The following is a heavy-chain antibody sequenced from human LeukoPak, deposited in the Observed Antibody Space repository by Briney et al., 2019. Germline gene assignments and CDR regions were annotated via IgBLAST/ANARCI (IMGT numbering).Heavy chain of an antibody. J-gene: IGHJ5*02. CDR2: ISAYNGNT. V-gene: IGHV1-18*01. CDR1: GYTFTSYG. Sequence: ASVKVSCKASGYTFTSYGISWVRQAPGQGLEWMGWISAYNGNTNYAQKLQGRVTMTTNTSTSTAYMELRSLRSDDTAVYYCARDPRITIFGVEPNWFDPWGQGTLVTVSS. D-gene: IGHD3-3*01. CDR3: ARDPRITIFGVEPNWFDP.